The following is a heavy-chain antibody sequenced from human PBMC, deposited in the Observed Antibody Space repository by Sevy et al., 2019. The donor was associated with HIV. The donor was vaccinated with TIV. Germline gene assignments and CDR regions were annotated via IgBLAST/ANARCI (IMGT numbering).Heavy chain of an antibody. J-gene: IGHJ3*02. CDR1: GFTVSSNY. V-gene: IGHV3-53*01. Sequence: GGSLRLSCAASGFTVSSNYMSWVRQAPGKGLEWVSVIYSGGSTYYADSVKGRFTISRDNSKNTLYLQMNSLRAEDTAVYYCARVRRGSMVRGVMGAFDIWGQGTMVTVSS. CDR3: ARVRRGSMVRGVMGAFDI. D-gene: IGHD3-10*01. CDR2: IYSGGST.